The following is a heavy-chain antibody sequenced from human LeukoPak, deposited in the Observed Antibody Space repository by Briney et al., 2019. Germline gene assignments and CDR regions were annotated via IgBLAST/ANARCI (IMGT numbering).Heavy chain of an antibody. J-gene: IGHJ4*02. Sequence: PGGSLRLSCAASGFTFSSYEMNWVRQAPGKGLEWVSYISSSGSTIYYADSVKGRFTISRDNSKNTLYLQVNSLRSEDTAVYYCARHWPKMGEPYSNYYDSSGPHYPGKTDYWGQGTLVTVSS. D-gene: IGHD3-22*01. V-gene: IGHV3-48*03. CDR1: GFTFSSYE. CDR2: ISSSGSTI. CDR3: ARHWPKMGEPYSNYYDSSGPHYPGKTDY.